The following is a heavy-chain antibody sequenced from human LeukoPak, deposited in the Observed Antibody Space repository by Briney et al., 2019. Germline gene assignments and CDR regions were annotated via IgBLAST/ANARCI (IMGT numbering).Heavy chain of an antibody. J-gene: IGHJ4*02. CDR3: AKEMAYCGGDCYSWVGTFDY. CDR2: ISGSGGST. CDR1: GFTFSSYA. V-gene: IGHV3-23*01. Sequence: GGSLRLSCAASGFTFSSYAMSWVRQAPGKGLEWVSAISGSGGSTYYADSVKGRFTISRDNSKSTLYLQMNSLRAEDTAVYYCAKEMAYCGGDCYSWVGTFDYWGQGTLVTVSS. D-gene: IGHD2-21*02.